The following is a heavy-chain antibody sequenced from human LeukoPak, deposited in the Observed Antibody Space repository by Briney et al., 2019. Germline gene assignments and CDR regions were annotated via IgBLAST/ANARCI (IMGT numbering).Heavy chain of an antibody. CDR1: GGSISSYY. CDR2: IYYSGST. CDR3: ARNRYYYGSRNYGVPTWFDL. D-gene: IGHD3-10*01. Sequence: SETLSLTCTVSGGSISSYYWSWIRQPPGKGLEWIGHIYYSGSTNYNPSLKSRVTISVDTSKNHFSLKLSSVTAADTAVYYCARNRYYYGSRNYGVPTWFDLWGQGTLVSLSS. J-gene: IGHJ5*02. V-gene: IGHV4-59*08.